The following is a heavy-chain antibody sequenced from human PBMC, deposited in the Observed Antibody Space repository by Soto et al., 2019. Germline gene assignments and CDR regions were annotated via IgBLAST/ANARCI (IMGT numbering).Heavy chain of an antibody. J-gene: IGHJ6*02. D-gene: IGHD3-10*01. V-gene: IGHV1-8*01. Sequence: QVQLVQSGAEVKKPGASVKVSCKASGYTFTSYDINWVRQATGQGLEWMGWMNPNSGNTGYAQKFQGRVTMTRNTSISTAYMEVSSLRSEDPAVYYCARVYTGMGRYYYGMDVWGQGTTVNVSS. CDR3: ARVYTGMGRYYYGMDV. CDR1: GYTFTSYD. CDR2: MNPNSGNT.